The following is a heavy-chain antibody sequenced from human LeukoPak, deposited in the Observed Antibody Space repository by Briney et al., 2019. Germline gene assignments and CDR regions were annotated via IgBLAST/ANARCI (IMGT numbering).Heavy chain of an antibody. Sequence: RPGGSLRLSCAASGFTFSSYSMNWVRQAPGKGLEWVSSISSSSSYIYYADSVKGRFTISRDNAKNSLYLQMNSLRAEDTAVYYCARSRSGSYFEQGGFDYWGQGTLVTVSS. CDR2: ISSSSSYI. D-gene: IGHD1-26*01. CDR3: ARSRSGSYFEQGGFDY. V-gene: IGHV3-21*01. J-gene: IGHJ4*02. CDR1: GFTFSSYS.